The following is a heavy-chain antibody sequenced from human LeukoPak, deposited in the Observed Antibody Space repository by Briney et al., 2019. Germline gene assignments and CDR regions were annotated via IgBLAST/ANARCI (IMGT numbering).Heavy chain of an antibody. J-gene: IGHJ4*02. CDR3: AKEGPYCGGDCYSYYFDY. D-gene: IGHD2-21*02. V-gene: IGHV3-23*01. CDR1: GFTFSSYA. Sequence: PGGSLRLSCAASGFTFSSYAMSWVRQAPGKGLEWVSAISGSGGSTYYADSVKGRFTISRDNSKNTLYLQMNSLRAEDTAVYYCAKEGPYCGGDCYSYYFDYWGQGTLVTVSS. CDR2: ISGSGGST.